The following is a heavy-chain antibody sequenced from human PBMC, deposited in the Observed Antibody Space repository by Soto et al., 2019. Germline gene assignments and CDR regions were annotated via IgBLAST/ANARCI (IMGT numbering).Heavy chain of an antibody. CDR1: GFTFSSYG. J-gene: IGHJ3*02. CDR2: IWYDGSNK. Sequence: GGSLRLSCAASGFTFSSYGMHWVRQAPGKGLEWVAVIWYDGSNKYYADSVKGRFTISRDNSKNTLYLQMNSLRAEDTAVYCCARERVVEMAKKWDHDAFDIWGQGTMVTVSS. D-gene: IGHD5-12*01. CDR3: ARERVVEMAKKWDHDAFDI. V-gene: IGHV3-33*01.